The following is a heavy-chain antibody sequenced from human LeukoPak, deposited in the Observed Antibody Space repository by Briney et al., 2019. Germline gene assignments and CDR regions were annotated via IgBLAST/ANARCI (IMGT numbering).Heavy chain of an antibody. J-gene: IGHJ4*02. D-gene: IGHD3-3*01. V-gene: IGHV4-34*01. CDR1: GGSFSGYY. Sequence: PSETLSLTCAVYGGSFSGYYWSWIRQPPGKGLEWIGEINHSGSTNYNPSLKSRVTISVDTSKNQFSLKLSSVTAADTAVYYCARVGRYDFWSGYHYYFDYWGQGTLVTVSS. CDR3: ARVGRYDFWSGYHYYFDY. CDR2: INHSGST.